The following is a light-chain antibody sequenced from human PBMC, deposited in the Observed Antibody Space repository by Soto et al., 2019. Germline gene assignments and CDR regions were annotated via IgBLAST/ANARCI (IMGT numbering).Light chain of an antibody. CDR1: QSVSCTY. CDR2: DAS. J-gene: IGKJ2*01. CDR3: QQYGSSPPRYT. V-gene: IGKV3-20*01. Sequence: EIGVTQSPGTLSLSTGERAILSCRASQSVSCTYLVWYQQKPGQAPRLLIYDASSRATGIPDRFSGSGSGTDFSLTISRLEPEDFAVYISQQYGSSPPRYTFGQGNKLE.